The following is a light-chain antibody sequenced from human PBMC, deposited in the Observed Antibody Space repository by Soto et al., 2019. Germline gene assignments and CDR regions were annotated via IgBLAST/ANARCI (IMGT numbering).Light chain of an antibody. V-gene: IGKV1-12*01. CDR1: QGISTW. CDR2: AAS. Sequence: DIQMTQSPSSVSASVGDRVTITCRASQGISTWLAWFQKKPGKAPKLLINAASSLQSGVPSRFSGSGSGTDFTLTISSLQPEDFATYYCQQANSFPYTFGQGTKLEIK. CDR3: QQANSFPYT. J-gene: IGKJ2*01.